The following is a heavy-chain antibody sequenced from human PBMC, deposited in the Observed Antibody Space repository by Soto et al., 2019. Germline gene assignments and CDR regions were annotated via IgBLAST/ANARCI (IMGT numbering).Heavy chain of an antibody. Sequence: QVQLVQSGAEVKKPGASVKVSCKASGYTFTSYGIIWVRQAPGQGLECMGWISAYNGNTNYAQKLQGRVTMTTDTSTSTAYMELRSLRSDDTAVYYCARGSGGNGVGAGRWLQYYWGQGTLVTVSS. CDR3: ARGSGGNGVGAGRWLQYY. CDR2: ISAYNGNT. J-gene: IGHJ4*02. CDR1: GYTFTSYG. D-gene: IGHD3-22*01. V-gene: IGHV1-18*01.